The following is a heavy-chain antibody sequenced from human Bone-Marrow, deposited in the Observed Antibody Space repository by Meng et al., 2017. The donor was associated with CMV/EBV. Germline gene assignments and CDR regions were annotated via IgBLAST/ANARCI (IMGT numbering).Heavy chain of an antibody. Sequence: YAMHWVRQAPGKGLEYVSAISSNGGSTYYADSVKGRFTISRDNSKNTLYLQMGSLRAEDMAVYYCTRSLTYNCSSTSCYRRNWYFDLWGRGTLVTVSS. CDR1: YA. CDR2: ISSNGGST. V-gene: IGHV3-64*02. D-gene: IGHD2-2*02. CDR3: TRSLTYNCSSTSCYRRNWYFDL. J-gene: IGHJ2*01.